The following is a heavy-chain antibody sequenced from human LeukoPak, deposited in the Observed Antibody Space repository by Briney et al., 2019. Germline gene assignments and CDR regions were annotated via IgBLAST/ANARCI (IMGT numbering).Heavy chain of an antibody. Sequence: SETLSLTCAVYGGSFSGYYWSWIRQPPGKGLEWIGEINHSGSTNYNPSLKSRVTISVDTSKNQFSLKLSSVTAADTSLFYCARSYGSSGYYYAGNWFDPWGQGTLVTVSS. CDR3: ARSYGSSGYYYAGNWFDP. CDR1: GGSFSGYY. V-gene: IGHV4-34*01. J-gene: IGHJ5*02. CDR2: INHSGST. D-gene: IGHD3-22*01.